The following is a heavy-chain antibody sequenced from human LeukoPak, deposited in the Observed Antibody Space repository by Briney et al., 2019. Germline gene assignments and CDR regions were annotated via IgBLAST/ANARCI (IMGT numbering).Heavy chain of an antibody. Sequence: SETLSLTCTVSGGSISSSSYYWGWIRQPPGKGLEWIGSIYYSGSTYYNPSLKSRVTISVDTSKNQFSLKLSSVTAADTAVYYCARRGSWLEYWGQGTLVTVSS. D-gene: IGHD3-10*01. V-gene: IGHV4-39*07. J-gene: IGHJ4*02. CDR1: GGSISSSSYY. CDR3: ARRGSWLEY. CDR2: IYYSGST.